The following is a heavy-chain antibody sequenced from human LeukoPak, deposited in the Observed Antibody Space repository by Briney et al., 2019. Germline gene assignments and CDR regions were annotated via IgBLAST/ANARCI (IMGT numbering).Heavy chain of an antibody. Sequence: GGSLRLSCAASGFTFSSYWMSWVRQAPGKGLEWVANIKQDGSEKYYVDSVKGRFTISRDNAKNSLYLQMNSLRAEDTAVYYCARDHNTMIVVVDDAFDIWGQGTMVTVSS. V-gene: IGHV3-7*01. J-gene: IGHJ3*02. CDR1: GFTFSSYW. CDR3: ARDHNTMIVVVDDAFDI. CDR2: IKQDGSEK. D-gene: IGHD3-22*01.